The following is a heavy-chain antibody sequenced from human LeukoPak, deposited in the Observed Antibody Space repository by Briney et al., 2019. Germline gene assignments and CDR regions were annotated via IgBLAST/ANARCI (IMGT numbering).Heavy chain of an antibody. D-gene: IGHD4-17*01. J-gene: IGHJ4*02. Sequence: SETLSLTCTVSGGSISSSDFYRGWIRQPPGKGLEWIGSIYYSGSTYYNPSLKSRVTISVDTSKNQFSLKLSSVTAADTAVYYCARHDYGDLVYDYWGQGTLVTVSS. CDR3: ARHDYGDLVYDY. CDR2: IYYSGST. CDR1: GGSISSSDFY. V-gene: IGHV4-39*01.